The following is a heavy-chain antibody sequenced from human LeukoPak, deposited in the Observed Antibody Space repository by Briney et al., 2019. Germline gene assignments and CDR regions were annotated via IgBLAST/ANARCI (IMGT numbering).Heavy chain of an antibody. Sequence: GGSLRLSCAASGFTFSNYAMSWVRQAPGKGLGWVSAISGSGGSTYYADSVKGRFTISRDSSKNTLYLQMNILRAGDTAVYYCAKVVTMIVVVNLFDYWGQGTLVTVSS. CDR3: AKVVTMIVVVNLFDY. CDR1: GFTFSNYA. CDR2: ISGSGGST. J-gene: IGHJ4*02. D-gene: IGHD3-22*01. V-gene: IGHV3-23*01.